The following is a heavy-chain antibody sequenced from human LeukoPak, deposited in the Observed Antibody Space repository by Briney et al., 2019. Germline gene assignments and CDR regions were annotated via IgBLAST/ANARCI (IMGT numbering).Heavy chain of an antibody. Sequence: SETLSLTCTVSGGSISSYYWSWIRQPPGKGLEWIGYIYYSGSTNYNPSLKSRVTISVDTSKNQFSLKLSSVTAADTAVYYCARVRTIRAIFDIWGQGTMVTVSS. J-gene: IGHJ3*02. CDR1: GGSISSYY. D-gene: IGHD1/OR15-1a*01. CDR3: ARVRTIRAIFDI. CDR2: IYYSGST. V-gene: IGHV4-59*01.